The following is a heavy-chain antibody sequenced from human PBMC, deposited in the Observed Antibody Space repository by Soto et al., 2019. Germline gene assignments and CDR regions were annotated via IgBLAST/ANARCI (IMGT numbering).Heavy chain of an antibody. J-gene: IGHJ5*02. V-gene: IGHV3-64D*06. CDR3: VHPRSTVQIPPT. Sequence: PGGSLRLSCSASGFTFSMSSMHWVRQAPGKGLEYVSGISSNEDSTYYADSVKGRFTISRDNSKNTLYLQMSSLRAVDTAVYYCVHPRSTVQIPPTWGQGTLVTVSS. CDR2: ISSNEDST. CDR1: GFTFSMSS. D-gene: IGHD4-17*01.